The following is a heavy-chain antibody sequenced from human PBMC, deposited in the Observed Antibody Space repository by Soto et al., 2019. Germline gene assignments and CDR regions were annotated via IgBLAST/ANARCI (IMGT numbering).Heavy chain of an antibody. CDR2: IYWDDDK. Sequence: SGPTLVNPTQTLTLTCTFSGFSLSTREVGVGWIRQPPGKALEWLALIYWDDDKRYRPSLKSRLTIVKDTSKNLVILIMTNMDPEDTATYYCAYRAYYYGSGSLYTLWGQRILVTGSS. CDR1: GFSLSTREVG. D-gene: IGHD3-10*01. J-gene: IGHJ4*02. CDR3: AYRAYYYGSGSLYTL. V-gene: IGHV2-5*02.